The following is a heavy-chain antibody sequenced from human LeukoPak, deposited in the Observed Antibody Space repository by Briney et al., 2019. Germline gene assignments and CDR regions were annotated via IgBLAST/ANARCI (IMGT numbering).Heavy chain of an antibody. Sequence: PGGPLRLSWQAPGLPFSAYKMSWIRQAPGKGLGWVSSFSSSGSTIYYADSVKGRFTISRDNAKNSLYLQMNSLRAEDTAVYYCARIPSYYYGSGMPYYFDYWGQGALVTVSS. CDR1: GLPFSAYK. V-gene: IGHV3-11*01. J-gene: IGHJ4*02. CDR2: FSSSGSTI. D-gene: IGHD3-10*01. CDR3: ARIPSYYYGSGMPYYFDY.